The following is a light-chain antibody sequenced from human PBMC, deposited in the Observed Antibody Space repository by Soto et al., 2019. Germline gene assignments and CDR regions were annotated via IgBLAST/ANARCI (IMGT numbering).Light chain of an antibody. CDR3: HQYQAFST. V-gene: IGKV1-5*01. J-gene: IGKJ1*01. CDR1: QSVSIW. Sequence: DIQMTQSPPPLSASVGDRVTITCRASQSVSIWVAWYQRKPGKAPRLLIYEASTLESGVPSRFSGSGSGTEFSLTISSLQSDDFATYYCHQYQAFSTFGPGTKVDIK. CDR2: EAS.